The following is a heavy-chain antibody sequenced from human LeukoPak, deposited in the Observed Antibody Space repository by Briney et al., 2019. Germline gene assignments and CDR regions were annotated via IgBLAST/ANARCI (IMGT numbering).Heavy chain of an antibody. Sequence: ASVKVSRKVSGHTVTEFSIHWVRQAPGKGLEWMGGFDPADAETVFARKFQGRVTMTEDTSTNTAYMELTSLRSEDTAVYYCATGQTTPILVDTLHFWGQGTLVTVSS. CDR2: FDPADAET. J-gene: IGHJ4*02. CDR3: ATGQTTPILVDTLHF. D-gene: IGHD3-9*01. V-gene: IGHV1-24*01. CDR1: GHTVTEFS.